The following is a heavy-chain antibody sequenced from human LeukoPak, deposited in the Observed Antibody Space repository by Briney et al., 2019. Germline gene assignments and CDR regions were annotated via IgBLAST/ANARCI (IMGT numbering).Heavy chain of an antibody. D-gene: IGHD2-15*01. CDR1: GFTFISYA. CDR3: ARGGPIYCSGDSCYPGDY. Sequence: PGGSLRLSCAASGFTFISYAMSWVRQAPGKGLEWVSTISGSGGSTYYADSVKGRFTISRDNARNTLYLQMNSLRAEDTAVYYCARGGPIYCSGDSCYPGDYWGQGTLVTVSS. J-gene: IGHJ4*02. CDR2: ISGSGGST. V-gene: IGHV3-23*01.